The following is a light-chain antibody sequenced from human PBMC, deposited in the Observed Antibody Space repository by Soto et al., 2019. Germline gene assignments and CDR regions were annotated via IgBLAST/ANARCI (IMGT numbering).Light chain of an antibody. V-gene: IGLV2-23*01. CDR1: SSDVGSYSF. J-gene: IGLJ1*01. CDR3: CSYAGSNTYV. CDR2: EGS. Sequence: QSALTQPASVSGPPGQSITISCTGTSSDVGSYSFVTWYQQHPGKVPKLIIYEGSKRPPGVSNRFSGSKSGNTASLTISGLQGEDEADYYCCSYAGSNTYVFGSGTKVTVL.